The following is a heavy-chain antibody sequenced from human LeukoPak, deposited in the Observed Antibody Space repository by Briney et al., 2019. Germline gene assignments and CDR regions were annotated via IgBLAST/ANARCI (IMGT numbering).Heavy chain of an antibody. CDR1: GLTFDDYA. J-gene: IGHJ4*02. D-gene: IGHD5-18*01. CDR2: ISWNSGSI. V-gene: IGHV3-9*01. CDR3: AKDVAAGGYSYGYEEGYYFDY. Sequence: GGSLRLSCAASGLTFDDYAMHWVRQAPGKGLEWVSGISWNSGSIGYADSVKGRFTISRDNAKNSLYLQMNSLRAEDTALYYCAKDVAAGGYSYGYEEGYYFDYWGQGTLLTV.